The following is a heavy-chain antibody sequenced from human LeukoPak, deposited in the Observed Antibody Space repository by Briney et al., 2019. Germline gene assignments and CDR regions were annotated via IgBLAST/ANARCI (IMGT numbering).Heavy chain of an antibody. Sequence: SETLSLTCAVYGGSFSGYYWSWIRQPPGKGLEWIGEINHSGSTNYNPSLKSRVTISVDTSKNQFSLKLSSVTAADTAVYYCARRYSSSWLHAFDIWGQGAMVTVSS. D-gene: IGHD6-13*01. CDR3: ARRYSSSWLHAFDI. CDR1: GGSFSGYY. J-gene: IGHJ3*02. V-gene: IGHV4-34*01. CDR2: INHSGST.